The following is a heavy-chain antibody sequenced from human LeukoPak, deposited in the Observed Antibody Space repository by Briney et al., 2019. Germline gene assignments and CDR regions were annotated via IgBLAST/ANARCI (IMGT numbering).Heavy chain of an antibody. CDR1: GFTFDDYA. CDR2: ISWNSGSI. Sequence: GGSLRLSCAASGFTFDDYAMHWVRQAPGKGLEWVSGISWNSGSIGYADSVKGRFTISRDNAKNSLYLQMNSLRVEDTAVYFCARDRAATQEWVEFGPWAREPWSPSPQ. V-gene: IGHV3-9*01. D-gene: IGHD2-8*01. CDR3: ARDRAATQEWVEFGP. J-gene: IGHJ5*02.